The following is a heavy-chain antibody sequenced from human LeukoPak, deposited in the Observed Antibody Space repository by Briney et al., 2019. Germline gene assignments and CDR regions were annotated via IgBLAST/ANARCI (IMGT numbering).Heavy chain of an antibody. Sequence: GGSLRLSCAVSGLTFSGYSRSWVRQAPGKGLEWVSSISSSSSYIYYADSVKGRFTISRDNAKNSLYLQMNSLRAEDKALYYCASNGCSNTRCYDYWGQGTLVTVSS. CDR2: ISSSSSYI. J-gene: IGHJ4*02. CDR1: GLTFSGYS. V-gene: IGHV3-21*01. D-gene: IGHD2-2*01. CDR3: ASNGCSNTRCYDY.